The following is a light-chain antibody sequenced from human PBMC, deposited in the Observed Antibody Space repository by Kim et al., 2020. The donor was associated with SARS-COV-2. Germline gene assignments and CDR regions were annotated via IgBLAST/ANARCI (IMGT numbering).Light chain of an antibody. CDR1: QSVSSY. J-gene: IGKJ4*01. Sequence: VTLSLSPRERATLSCRASQSVSSYLAWYQQKPGQAPRLLIYDASNRATGIPARFSGSGSGTDFTLTISSLEPEDFAVYYCQQRSNFGGGTKVDIK. CDR2: DAS. V-gene: IGKV3-11*01. CDR3: QQRSN.